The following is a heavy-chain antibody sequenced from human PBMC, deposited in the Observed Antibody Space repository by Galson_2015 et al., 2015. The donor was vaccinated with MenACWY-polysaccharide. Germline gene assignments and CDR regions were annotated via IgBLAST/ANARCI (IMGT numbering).Heavy chain of an antibody. J-gene: IGHJ4*02. D-gene: IGHD1-26*01. CDR1: GFNFSILV. Sequence: SLRLSCAASGFNFSILVMTWVRQGPGKGLEWVSAISPGSETAYYSDSVKSRFTISRDNSKDTLHLQMDSLRAEDTAVYYCVKGGWADNWGQGTLVTVSS. CDR2: ISPGSETA. V-gene: IGHV3-23*01. CDR3: VKGGWADN.